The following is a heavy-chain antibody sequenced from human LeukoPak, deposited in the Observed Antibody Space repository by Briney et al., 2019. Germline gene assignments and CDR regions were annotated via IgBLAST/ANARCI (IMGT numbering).Heavy chain of an antibody. CDR3: ASGVYYDSSGYSFEY. D-gene: IGHD3-22*01. J-gene: IGHJ4*02. Sequence: GASVKVSCKASGYTFSNYGITWVRQAPGQGLEWMGGIIPIFGTANYAQKFQGRVTITADESTSTAYMELSSLRSEDTAVYYCASGVYYDSSGYSFEYWGQGTLVTVSS. CDR1: GYTFSNYG. CDR2: IIPIFGTA. V-gene: IGHV1-69*13.